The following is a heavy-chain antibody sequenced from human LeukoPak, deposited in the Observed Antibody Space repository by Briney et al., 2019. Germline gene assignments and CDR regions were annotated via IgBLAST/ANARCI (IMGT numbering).Heavy chain of an antibody. CDR2: ISGSGSDL. CDR3: ARSVGYYYTMDV. J-gene: IGHJ6*02. CDR1: GFTFSDYY. Sequence: GGSLRLSCVACGFTFSDYYMSWIRQAPGRGLEWVSDISGSGSDLYYADSVKGRFAISRDNAKNSLYPQMNSLRAEDTAVYYCARSVGYYYTMDVWGQGTTVTVSS. D-gene: IGHD2-15*01. V-gene: IGHV3-11*01.